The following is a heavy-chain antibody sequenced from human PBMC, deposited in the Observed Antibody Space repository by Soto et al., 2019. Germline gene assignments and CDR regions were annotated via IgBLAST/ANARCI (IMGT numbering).Heavy chain of an antibody. CDR1: GGSISSYY. J-gene: IGHJ4*02. CDR2: IYYSGST. V-gene: IGHV4-59*01. CDR3: ARDNYDILTGYLYFDY. Sequence: SETLSLTCTVSGGSISSYYWSWIRQPPGKGLEWIGYIYYSGSTNYNPSLKSRVTISVDTSKNQFSLKLSSVTAADTAVYYCARDNYDILTGYLYFDYWGQGTLVTVSS. D-gene: IGHD3-9*01.